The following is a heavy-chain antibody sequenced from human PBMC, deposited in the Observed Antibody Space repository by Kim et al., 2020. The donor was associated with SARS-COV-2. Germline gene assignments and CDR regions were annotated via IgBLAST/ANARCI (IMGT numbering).Heavy chain of an antibody. J-gene: IGHJ6*02. CDR2: IYTSGST. V-gene: IGHV4-61*02. CDR1: GGSISSGSYY. D-gene: IGHD5-12*01. Sequence: SETLSLTCTVSGGSISSGSYYWSWIRQPAGKGLEWIGRIYTSGSTNYNPSLKSRVTISVDTSKNQFSLKLSSVTAADTAVYYCARADVDIVATIKRLGPYGMDVWGQGTTVTVSS. CDR3: ARADVDIVATIKRLGPYGMDV.